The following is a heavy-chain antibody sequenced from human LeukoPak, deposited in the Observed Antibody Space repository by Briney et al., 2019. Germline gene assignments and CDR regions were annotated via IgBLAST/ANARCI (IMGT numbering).Heavy chain of an antibody. CDR1: AFPFSTYR. CDR3: ATADLLSFDV. CDR2: IKNDGSEK. V-gene: IGHV3-7*04. J-gene: IGHJ4*02. Sequence: GGSLRLSRAAAAFPFSTYRISWVRQAPGKGLEWVAAIKNDGSEKNYVDSEKGRFTISRDNAKNSLYLQMSGLRDEATDVYSCATADLLSFDVWGQGTLVTVSS.